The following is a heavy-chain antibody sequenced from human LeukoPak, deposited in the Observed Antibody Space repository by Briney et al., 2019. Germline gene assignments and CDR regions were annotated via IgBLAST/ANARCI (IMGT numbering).Heavy chain of an antibody. J-gene: IGHJ6*03. D-gene: IGHD2-15*01. CDR2: ISAYNGNT. Sequence: ASVKVSCKASGYTFTSYGISWVRQAPGQGLEGMGWISAYNGNTNYAQKLQGRVTMTTDTSTSTAYMELSSLRSEDTAVYYCASACSGGSCLDYYYYMDVWGKGTTVTVSS. CDR3: ASACSGGSCLDYYYYMDV. CDR1: GYTFTSYG. V-gene: IGHV1-18*01.